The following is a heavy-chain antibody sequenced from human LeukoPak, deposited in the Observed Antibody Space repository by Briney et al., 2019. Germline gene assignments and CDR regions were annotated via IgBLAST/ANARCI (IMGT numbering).Heavy chain of an antibody. CDR3: AREGLVGAFDI. J-gene: IGHJ3*02. CDR2: FYYSGST. CDR1: GGSISSYY. Sequence: SETLSLTCTVSGGSISSYYWTWIRQPPGKGLEWIGYFYYSGSTNYNPSLKSRVTISVDTSKNQFSLKLSSVTAADTAVYYCAREGLVGAFDIWGQGTMVTVSS. V-gene: IGHV4-59*01. D-gene: IGHD2-8*02.